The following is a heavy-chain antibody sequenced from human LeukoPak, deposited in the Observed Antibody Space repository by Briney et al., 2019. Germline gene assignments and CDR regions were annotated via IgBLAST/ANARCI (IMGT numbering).Heavy chain of an antibody. CDR1: GGSISIYF. J-gene: IGHJ4*02. CDR3: ARGYYDILSGYQFDL. V-gene: IGHV4-59*01. D-gene: IGHD3-9*01. Sequence: PSETLSLTCTVSGGSISIYFWSWVRQPPGKGLEWIGYISYSGSTNYNPSLKSRLTISVDTSTNQFSLKLSSVTAADTAVYYCARGYYDILSGYQFDLWGQGTLVTVSS. CDR2: ISYSGST.